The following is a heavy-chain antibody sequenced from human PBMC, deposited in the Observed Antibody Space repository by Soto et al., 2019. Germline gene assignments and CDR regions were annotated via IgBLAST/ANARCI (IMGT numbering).Heavy chain of an antibody. D-gene: IGHD3-9*01. CDR3: AIAYYDIYGAFDI. V-gene: IGHV1-2*04. CDR1: GYTFTGYY. CDR2: INPNSGGT. Sequence: GPSVTVSCKASGYTFTGYYMHWVRQAPGQGPEWMGWINPNSGGTNYAQKFQGWVTMTRDTSISTAYMELSRLRSDDTAVYYCAIAYYDIYGAFDIWGQGTMVTVSS. J-gene: IGHJ3*02.